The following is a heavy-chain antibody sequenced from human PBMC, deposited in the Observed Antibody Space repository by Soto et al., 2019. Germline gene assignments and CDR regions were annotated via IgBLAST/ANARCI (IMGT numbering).Heavy chain of an antibody. Sequence: EVQLVESGGGLVQPGRSLRLSCTTSGFIFRDYAMSWVRQAPGKGLEWVGFIKTESYGWTTESAASVKGRFIISRDDSKNIAYLKLDRLKNEDTDVYYCIKSSEDGDYAYYYGMDIWGLGTTVIVSS. J-gene: IGHJ6*02. CDR3: IKSSEDGDYAYYYGMDI. CDR1: GFIFRDYA. CDR2: IKTESYGWTT. D-gene: IGHD4-17*01. V-gene: IGHV3-49*04.